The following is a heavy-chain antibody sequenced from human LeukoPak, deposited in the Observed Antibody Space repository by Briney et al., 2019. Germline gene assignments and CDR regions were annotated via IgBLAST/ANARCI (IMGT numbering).Heavy chain of an antibody. D-gene: IGHD3-10*01. CDR3: ARGITMVRGVYYYYYMDV. CDR2: INHGGST. Sequence: PSETLSLTCAVYGGSFSGYYWSWIRQPPGKGPEWIGEINHGGSTNYNPSLTSRVTISVDTSKNQFSLKLSSVTAADTAVYYCARGITMVRGVYYYYYMDVWGKGTTVTVSS. CDR1: GGSFSGYY. V-gene: IGHV4-34*01. J-gene: IGHJ6*03.